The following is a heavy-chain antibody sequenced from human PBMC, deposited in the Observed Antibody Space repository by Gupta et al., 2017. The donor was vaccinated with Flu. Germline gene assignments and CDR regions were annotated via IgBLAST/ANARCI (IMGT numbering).Heavy chain of an antibody. V-gene: IGHV1-8*01. Sequence: VGQATGQGLEWMGWMNPNSGNTGYAQKFQGRVTMTRNTSISTAYMELSSLRSEDTAVYYCARGQVGPAAIQTGDDYYYMDGWGKGTTGTVSS. D-gene: IGHD2-2*01. CDR3: ARGQVGPAAIQTGDDYYYMDG. J-gene: IGHJ6*03. CDR2: MNPNSGNT.